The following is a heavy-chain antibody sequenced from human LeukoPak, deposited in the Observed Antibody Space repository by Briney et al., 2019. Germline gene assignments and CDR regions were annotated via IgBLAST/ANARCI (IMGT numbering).Heavy chain of an antibody. D-gene: IGHD1-26*01. J-gene: IGHJ6*02. Sequence: PSETLSLTCAVYGGSFSGYYWSWIRQPPGKGLEWIGEINHSGSTNYNPSLKSRVTISVDTSKNQFSLKLSSVTAADTAVYYCARSSLGATLYYYGMDVWGQGTTVTVSS. CDR3: ARSSLGATLYYYGMDV. V-gene: IGHV4-34*01. CDR2: INHSGST. CDR1: GGSFSGYY.